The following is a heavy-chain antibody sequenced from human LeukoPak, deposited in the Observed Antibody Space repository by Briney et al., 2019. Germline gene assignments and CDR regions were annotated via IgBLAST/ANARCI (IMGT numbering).Heavy chain of an antibody. CDR3: VGFSYYDSSGYGGY. Sequence: GASVKVSCKASGYTFTSYGISWVRQAPGQGLEWMGWISAYNGNTNYAQKLQGRVTMTTDTSTSTAYMELRSLRSDDTAVYYCVGFSYYDSSGYGGYWGQGTLVTVSS. D-gene: IGHD3-22*01. CDR2: ISAYNGNT. J-gene: IGHJ4*02. V-gene: IGHV1-18*01. CDR1: GYTFTSYG.